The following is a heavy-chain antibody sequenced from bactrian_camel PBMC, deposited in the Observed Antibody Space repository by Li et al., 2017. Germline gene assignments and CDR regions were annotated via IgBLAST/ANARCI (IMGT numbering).Heavy chain of an antibody. Sequence: VQLVESGGGSVQAGGSPRLSCVASEYGPSSRCMGWFRQAPGKEREGVAHIDSDGKWYAESLKGRSTISTDDANNTLDLQIDSLQPEDTAMYYCAVLSQFNHCRGVLVGIWQQYASWGQGTQVTVS. CDR2: IDSDGK. J-gene: IGHJ4*01. CDR3: AVLSQFNHCRGVLVGIWQQYAS. CDR1: EYGPSSRC. D-gene: IGHD5*01. V-gene: IGHV3S55*01.